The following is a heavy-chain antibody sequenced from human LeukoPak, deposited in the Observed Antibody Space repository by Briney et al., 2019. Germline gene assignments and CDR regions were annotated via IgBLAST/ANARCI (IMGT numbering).Heavy chain of an antibody. Sequence: ASVKVSCKASEYTFTGYFMHWVRQAPGQGLEWMGWINPNSGGTNYAQKFQGRVTMTRDTSISTVYMELSGLRSDDTAVYYCATGDDYFDYWGQGTLVTVSS. CDR3: ATGDDYFDY. CDR2: INPNSGGT. V-gene: IGHV1-2*02. J-gene: IGHJ4*02. CDR1: EYTFTGYF. D-gene: IGHD4-17*01.